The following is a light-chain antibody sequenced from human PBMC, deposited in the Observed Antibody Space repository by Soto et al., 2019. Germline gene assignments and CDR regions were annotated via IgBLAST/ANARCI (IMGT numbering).Light chain of an antibody. V-gene: IGKV1-33*01. CDR2: DAS. Sequence: IQMTQSPSSLSASVGDRVTITCQASQDISDYLNWYQQRQGKAPKLLIYDASNLEAGVPSRFTGSGFGTHFTLSISSLQPEDYATYFCQHYDNVPTFTFGPGTKVDIK. CDR1: QDISDY. CDR3: QHYDNVPTFT. J-gene: IGKJ3*01.